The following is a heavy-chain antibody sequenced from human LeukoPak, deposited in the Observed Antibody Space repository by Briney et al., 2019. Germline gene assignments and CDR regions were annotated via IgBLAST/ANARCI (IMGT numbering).Heavy chain of an antibody. CDR3: VRGSLASGVVVYYYYYLDV. J-gene: IGHJ6*03. D-gene: IGHD3-3*01. CDR1: GFNYTSYT. V-gene: IGHV3-48*01. Sequence: GGSLRLSCAASGFNYTSYTMNWVRQAPGMGLEWLSYISATRGITYYADSVKGRFTISRDNAKNSLSLQMDSLRAEDTAVYYCVRGSLASGVVVYYYYYLDVWGKGTTVTVSS. CDR2: ISATRGIT.